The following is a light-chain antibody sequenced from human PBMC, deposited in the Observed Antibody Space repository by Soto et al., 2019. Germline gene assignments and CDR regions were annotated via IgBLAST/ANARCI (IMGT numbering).Light chain of an antibody. CDR1: QGIRNY. J-gene: IGKJ3*01. Sequence: DIQMTQSPSSLSASVGDRVTIACRASQGIRNYLAWYQQKPGKVPKLLIYAASTLQSGVPSRFSGSGSGTDFTLTISSLQPEDVATYYCQKYNRDPFTFGPGTKVNIK. V-gene: IGKV1-27*01. CDR3: QKYNRDPFT. CDR2: AAS.